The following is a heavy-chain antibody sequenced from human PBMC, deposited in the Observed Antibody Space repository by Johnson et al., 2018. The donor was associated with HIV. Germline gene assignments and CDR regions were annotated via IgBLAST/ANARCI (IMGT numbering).Heavy chain of an antibody. CDR1: GFTFSSYA. CDR2: ISSNGGKT. J-gene: IGHJ3*02. D-gene: IGHD3-22*01. V-gene: IGHV3-64*01. CDR3: ARERVHDKSGLDALDI. Sequence: VQLVESGGGVVQPGGSLRLSCAASGFTFSSYAMHWVRQAPGKGLEYVSAISSNGGKTYYANSVRGRFTISRDNSKNTLYLQMGRLRAEDKGVYYCARERVHDKSGLDALDIWGQGTMVTVSS.